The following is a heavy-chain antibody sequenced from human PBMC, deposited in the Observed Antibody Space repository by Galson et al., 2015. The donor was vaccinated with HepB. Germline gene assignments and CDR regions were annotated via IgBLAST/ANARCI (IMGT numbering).Heavy chain of an antibody. V-gene: IGHV3-11*01. CDR1: GFTFSDYY. J-gene: IGHJ4*01. Sequence: SLRLSCAAFGFTFSDYYMSWIRRAPGKGLEWVSYISGSGNTIYYADSVKGRFTLSRDNAKNSLSLQMNSLRAEDTAVYYCARAPYFYDISGYYAAVDYWGQGTLVTVSS. D-gene: IGHD3-22*01. CDR3: ARAPYFYDISGYYAAVDY. CDR2: ISGSGNTI.